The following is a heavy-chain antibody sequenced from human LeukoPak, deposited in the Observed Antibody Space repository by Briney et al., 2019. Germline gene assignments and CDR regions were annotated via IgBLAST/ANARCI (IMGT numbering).Heavy chain of an antibody. CDR1: GFTLGDYA. J-gene: IGHJ4*02. D-gene: IGHD5-12*01. V-gene: IGHV3-49*03. CDR3: ARDTSGYDLGNFDY. Sequence: GGSLRLSCTASGFTLGDYAMSWFRQAPGKGLEWVGFIRSKAYGGTTEYAASVKGRFTISRDDSKSIAYLQMNSLKTEDTAVYYCARDTSGYDLGNFDYWGQGTLVTVSS. CDR2: IRSKAYGGTT.